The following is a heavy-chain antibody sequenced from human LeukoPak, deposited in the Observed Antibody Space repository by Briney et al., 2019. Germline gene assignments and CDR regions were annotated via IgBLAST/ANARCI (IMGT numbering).Heavy chain of an antibody. CDR3: AKDNLNTYYYDSSGPNY. V-gene: IGHV3-23*01. J-gene: IGHJ4*02. CDR1: GFTFSDYY. CDR2: ISGSGGST. D-gene: IGHD3-22*01. Sequence: GGSLRLSCAASGFTFSDYYMSWIRQAPGKGLEWVSAISGSGGSTYYAGSVKGRFTISRDNSKNTLYLQMNSLRAEDTAVYYCAKDNLNTYYYDSSGPNYWGQGTLVTVSS.